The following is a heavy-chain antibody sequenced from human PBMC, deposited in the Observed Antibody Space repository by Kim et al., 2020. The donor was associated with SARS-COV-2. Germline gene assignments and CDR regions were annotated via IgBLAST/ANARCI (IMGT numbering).Heavy chain of an antibody. CDR3: ARHVYSSSWYGNWFDP. J-gene: IGHJ5*02. D-gene: IGHD6-13*01. Sequence: SLKSRVTISVDTSKNQCSLRLSSVTAAATAVYYCARHVYSSSWYGNWFDPWGQGTLVTVSS. V-gene: IGHV4-59*08.